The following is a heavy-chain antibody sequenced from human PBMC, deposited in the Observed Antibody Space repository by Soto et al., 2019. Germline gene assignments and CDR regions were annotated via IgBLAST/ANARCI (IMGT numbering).Heavy chain of an antibody. J-gene: IGHJ6*02. D-gene: IGHD2-15*01. CDR2: IIPIFGTA. CDR1: GGTFSSYA. V-gene: IGHV1-69*13. CDR3: ARAGDCSGGRCYSYYYYGMDV. Sequence: SVKVSCKASGGTFSSYAISWVRQAPGQGLEWMGGIIPIFGTANYAQKFQGRVTITADESTSTAYMELSSLRSEDTAVYYCARAGDCSGGRCYSYYYYGMDVWGQGTTVTVSS.